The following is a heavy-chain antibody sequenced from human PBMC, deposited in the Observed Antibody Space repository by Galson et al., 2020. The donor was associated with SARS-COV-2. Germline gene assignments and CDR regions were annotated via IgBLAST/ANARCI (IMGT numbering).Heavy chain of an antibody. J-gene: IGHJ4*02. CDR2: IWYDGSNK. V-gene: IGHV3-33*01. CDR3: AREGGWTDFDYGLDY. Sequence: GGSLRLSCAASGFTISSYGMNWVRQAPGKGLEWVAVIWYDGSNKYYADSVKGRFTISRDNSKNTLYLQMDSLRAEDTAVYYCAREGGWTDFDYGLDYWGQGTLVTVSS. CDR1: GFTISSYG. D-gene: IGHD3-9*01.